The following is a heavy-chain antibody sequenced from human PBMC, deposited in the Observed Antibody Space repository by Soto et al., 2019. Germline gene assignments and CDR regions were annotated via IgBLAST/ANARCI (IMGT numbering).Heavy chain of an antibody. J-gene: IGHJ4*02. CDR3: AREWSTSGDLDY. D-gene: IGHD3-10*01. Sequence: QVQLVESGGGVVQPGRSLRLSCAASGFTFSSHSIQWVRQAPGKGLEWVAVISYDGSIKYYADSEKGRFTISRDNSKNTAYLQMNSLRAEDTAGFYCAREWSTSGDLDYWGQGTLVIVSS. V-gene: IGHV3-30-3*01. CDR1: GFTFSSHS. CDR2: ISYDGSIK.